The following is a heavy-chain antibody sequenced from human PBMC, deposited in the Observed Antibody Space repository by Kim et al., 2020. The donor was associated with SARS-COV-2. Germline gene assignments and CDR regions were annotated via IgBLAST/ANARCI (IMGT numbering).Heavy chain of an antibody. V-gene: IGHV3-33*08. D-gene: IGHD3-3*01. Sequence: GGSLRLSCAASGFTFSSYGMHWVRQAPGKGLEWVAVICCDGSNKYYADSVKGRFIISRDNSKNTLYLQMNSLRAEDTAVYYCARDGEETSPSFGVVITSNRLEPCGEGDLVSVSS. J-gene: IGHJ5*02. CDR3: ARDGEETSPSFGVVITSNRLEP. CDR2: ICCDGSNK. CDR1: GFTFSSYG.